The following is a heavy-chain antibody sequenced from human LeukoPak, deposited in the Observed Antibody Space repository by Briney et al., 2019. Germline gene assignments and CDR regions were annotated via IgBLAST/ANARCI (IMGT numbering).Heavy chain of an antibody. J-gene: IGHJ4*02. D-gene: IGHD1-26*01. V-gene: IGHV3-48*02. Sequence: GGSLRLSCAASGFTFSSYSMNWVRQAPGKGLEWVSYISSSSSTIYYADSVKGRFTISRDNAKNSLYLQMNSLRDEDTAVYYCARASYSGSYYSRGHFDYWGQGTLVTVSS. CDR3: ARASYSGSYYSRGHFDY. CDR2: ISSSSSTI. CDR1: GFTFSSYS.